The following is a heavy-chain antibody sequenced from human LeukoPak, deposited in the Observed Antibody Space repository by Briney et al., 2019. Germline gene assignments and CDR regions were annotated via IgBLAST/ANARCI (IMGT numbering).Heavy chain of an antibody. CDR3: ARDYCSSTSCSFYFDY. V-gene: IGHV1-2*02. CDR2: INPNSGGT. Sequence: GASVTVSCTASGYTFTGYYMHWVRQAPGQGLEWMGWINPNSGGTNYAQKFQGRVTMTRDTSISTAYMELSRLRSDDTAVYYCARDYCSSTSCSFYFDYWGQGTLVTVSS. CDR1: GYTFTGYY. J-gene: IGHJ4*02. D-gene: IGHD2-2*01.